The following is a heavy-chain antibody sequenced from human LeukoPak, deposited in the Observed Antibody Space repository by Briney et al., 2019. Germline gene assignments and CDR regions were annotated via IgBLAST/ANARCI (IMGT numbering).Heavy chain of an antibody. D-gene: IGHD6-19*01. CDR3: AKDIGGSGWSYYYYYGMDV. CDR1: GFTFSSYG. V-gene: IGHV3-33*06. J-gene: IGHJ6*02. Sequence: GGSLRLSCAASGFTFSSYGMHWVRQAPGKGLEWVTGIWYDGTNKNYADSVKGRFTISRDNSKNTLYLQMNSLRAEDTAVYYCAKDIGGSGWSYYYYYGMDVWGQGTTVTVSS. CDR2: IWYDGTNK.